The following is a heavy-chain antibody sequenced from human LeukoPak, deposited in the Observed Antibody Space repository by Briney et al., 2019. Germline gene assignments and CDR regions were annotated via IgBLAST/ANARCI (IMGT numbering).Heavy chain of an antibody. D-gene: IGHD3-16*01. CDR1: GFTFSSYS. CDR3: ARDSLSPRPRGMDV. CDR2: ISSSSSTI. V-gene: IGHV3-48*04. Sequence: PGGSLRLSCAASGFTFSSYSMNWVRQAPGKGLEWVSYISSSSSTIYYADSVKGRFTISRDNAKNSLYLQMNSLRAEDTAVYYCARDSLSPRPRGMDVWGQGTTVTVSS. J-gene: IGHJ6*02.